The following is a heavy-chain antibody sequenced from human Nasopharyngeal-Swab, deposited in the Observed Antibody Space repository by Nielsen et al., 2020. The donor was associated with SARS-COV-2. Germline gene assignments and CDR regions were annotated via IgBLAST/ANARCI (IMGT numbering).Heavy chain of an antibody. V-gene: IGHV3-48*04. J-gene: IGHJ4*02. CDR2: ISSSSSTI. CDR1: GFTFSSYS. D-gene: IGHD3-16*02. Sequence: GGSLRLSCAASGFTFSSYSMNWVRQAPGKGLEWVSYISSSSSTIYYADSVKGRFTISRDNAKNSLYLQMNSLRAEDTAVYYCARGDPYDYVWGGYHDYWGQGTLVTVSS. CDR3: ARGDPYDYVWGGYHDY.